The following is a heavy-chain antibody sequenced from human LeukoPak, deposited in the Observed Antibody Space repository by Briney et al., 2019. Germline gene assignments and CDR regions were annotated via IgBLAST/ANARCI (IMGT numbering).Heavy chain of an antibody. D-gene: IGHD3-10*01. CDR3: ARSLTKVRGYDY. V-gene: IGHV3-9*01. J-gene: IGHJ4*02. Sequence: GGSLKLSCAASGFPFEDYAMHWVRPAPGKGLEWVSGISWNSGSIGYADSVKGRFTISRDNSKNTVYLQMNSLRTEDTAVYYCARSLTKVRGYDYWGQGTLVTVSS. CDR2: ISWNSGSI. CDR1: GFPFEDYA.